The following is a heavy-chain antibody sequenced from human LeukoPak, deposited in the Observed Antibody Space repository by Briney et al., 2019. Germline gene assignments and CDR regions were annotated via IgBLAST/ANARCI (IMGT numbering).Heavy chain of an antibody. D-gene: IGHD2-2*01. CDR3: ARCSSTSSSFDY. Sequence: ASVKVSCKGSGFTFSTFAISWVRQAPGQGLEWMGWIITYNGHTNYAQKFQDRVTMTTDTSTSTAYMELRSLRSDDTAVYYCARCSSTSSSFDYWGQGTLVTVSS. CDR2: IITYNGHT. J-gene: IGHJ4*02. V-gene: IGHV1-18*01. CDR1: GFTFSTFA.